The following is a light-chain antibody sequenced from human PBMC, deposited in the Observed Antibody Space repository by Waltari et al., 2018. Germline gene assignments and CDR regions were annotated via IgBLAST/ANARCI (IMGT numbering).Light chain of an antibody. CDR1: QGIANS. CDR3: HQYYCAPPDT. Sequence: IQMTQSPSSLSASVGDRVTITCRASQGIANSLAWYQQKPGRAPKLLLYAASRLETGVPSRFSGSGSGTDYTLTISSLQPEDFATYYCHQYYCAPPDTFGQGTKLEI. CDR2: AAS. V-gene: IGKV1-NL1*01. J-gene: IGKJ2*01.